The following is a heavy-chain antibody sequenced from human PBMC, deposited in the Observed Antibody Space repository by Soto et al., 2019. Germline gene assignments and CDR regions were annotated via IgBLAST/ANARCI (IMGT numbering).Heavy chain of an antibody. V-gene: IGHV4-61*01. D-gene: IGHD5-18*01. CDR3: ARDQGYSYGPNFDY. Sequence: SETLSLTCTVSGGSVSSGSYYWSWIRQPPGKGLEWIGYIYYSGSTNYNPSLKSRVTISVDTSKNQFSLKLSSVTAADTAVYYCARDQGYSYGPNFDYWGQVTLVTVSS. CDR2: IYYSGST. CDR1: GGSVSSGSYY. J-gene: IGHJ4*02.